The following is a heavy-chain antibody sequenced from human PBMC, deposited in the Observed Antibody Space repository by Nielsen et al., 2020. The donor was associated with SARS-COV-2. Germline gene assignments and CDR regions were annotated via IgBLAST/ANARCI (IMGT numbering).Heavy chain of an antibody. CDR3: ARAKGVKGRRPITFGGVIAGFDY. CDR2: INHSGST. J-gene: IGHJ4*02. V-gene: IGHV4-34*01. D-gene: IGHD3-16*02. Sequence: WIRQPPGKGLEWIGEINHSGSTNYNPSLKGRVTISVDTSKNQFSLKLSSVTAADTAVYYCARAKGVKGRRPITFGGVIAGFDYWGQGTLVTVSS.